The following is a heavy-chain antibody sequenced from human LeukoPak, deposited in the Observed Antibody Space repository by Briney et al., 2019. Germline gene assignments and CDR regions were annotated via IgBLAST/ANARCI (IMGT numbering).Heavy chain of an antibody. CDR2: INHSGST. CDR1: GGSFSGYY. D-gene: IGHD2-8*01. J-gene: IGHJ5*02. Sequence: PSETLSLTCAVSGGSFSGYYWSWIRQPPGKGLEWIGEINHSGSTNYNPSLKSRVTISVDTSKDQFSLKLSYVTAADTAVYYCARGPLCPEWRMDIRRYNWFDPWGQGTLVTVSS. CDR3: ARGPLCPEWRMDIRRYNWFDP. V-gene: IGHV4-34*01.